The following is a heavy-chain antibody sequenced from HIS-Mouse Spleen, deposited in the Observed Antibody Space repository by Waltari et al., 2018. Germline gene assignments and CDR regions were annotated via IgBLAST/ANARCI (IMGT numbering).Heavy chain of an antibody. V-gene: IGHV4-39*07. CDR2: IYYSGST. D-gene: IGHD6-13*01. J-gene: IGHJ2*01. CDR1: GGPISSSSYY. Sequence: QLQLQESGPGLVKPSETLSLTCTVSGGPISSSSYYWGLIRRPPGKGLEWIGSIYYSGSTYYNPSLKSRVTISVDTSKNQFSLKLSSVTAADTAVYYCAREIPYSSSWYDWYFDLWGRGTLVTVSS. CDR3: AREIPYSSSWYDWYFDL.